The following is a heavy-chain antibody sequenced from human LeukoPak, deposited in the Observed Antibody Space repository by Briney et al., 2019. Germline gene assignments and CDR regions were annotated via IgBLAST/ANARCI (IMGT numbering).Heavy chain of an antibody. CDR1: GGSISSSNW. Sequence: PSETLSLTCAVSGGSISSSNWWSWVRQPPGKGLEWIGEIYHSGSTNYNPSLKSRVTISVDTSKNQFSLKLSSVTAADTAVYYCARSTYYYDSSGYSYWGQGTLVTVSS. D-gene: IGHD3-22*01. J-gene: IGHJ4*02. V-gene: IGHV4-4*02. CDR3: ARSTYYYDSSGYSY. CDR2: IYHSGST.